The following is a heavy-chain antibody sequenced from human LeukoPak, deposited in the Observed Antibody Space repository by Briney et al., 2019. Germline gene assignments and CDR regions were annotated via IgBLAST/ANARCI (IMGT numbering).Heavy chain of an antibody. J-gene: IGHJ3*02. CDR1: GGSFSGYY. CDR2: IFYSGST. CDR3: AKSNGYGLVDI. Sequence: PSETLSLTCTVYGGSFSGYYWGWVRQPPGKGLEWIGNIFYSGSTYYSPSLKSRVTISLDTSRNQFSLKLNSVTAADTAVYYCAKSNGYGLVDIWGQGTMVTVSS. D-gene: IGHD3-10*01. V-gene: IGHV4-34*12.